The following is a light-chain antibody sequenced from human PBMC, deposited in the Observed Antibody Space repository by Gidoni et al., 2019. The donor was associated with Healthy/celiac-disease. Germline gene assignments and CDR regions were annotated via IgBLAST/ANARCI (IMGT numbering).Light chain of an antibody. J-gene: IGKJ2*01. CDR1: QDISNY. CDR3: QQYDNPLYT. V-gene: IGKV1-33*01. CDR2: DAS. Sequence: DILMTQSPSSLSASVGDRVTITCQASQDISNYLNWYQQKPGKAPKLLIYDASNLETGVPSSFSGSGSGTDFTFTISSLQPEDIATYYCQQYDNPLYTFGQGTKLEIK.